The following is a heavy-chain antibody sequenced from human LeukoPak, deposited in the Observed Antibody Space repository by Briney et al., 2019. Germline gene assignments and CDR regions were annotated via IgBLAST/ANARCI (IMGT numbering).Heavy chain of an antibody. Sequence: PSQTLSLTCTVSGGSISSGDYYWSWIRQPPGKGLEWIGYIYYSGSTYYNPSLKSRVTISVDTSKNQFSLKLSSVTAADTAVYYCARAGRAGSITIFGVVIIGWFDPWGQGTLVTVSS. V-gene: IGHV4-30-4*08. D-gene: IGHD3-3*01. CDR3: ARAGRAGSITIFGVVIIGWFDP. CDR1: GGSISSGDYY. J-gene: IGHJ5*02. CDR2: IYYSGST.